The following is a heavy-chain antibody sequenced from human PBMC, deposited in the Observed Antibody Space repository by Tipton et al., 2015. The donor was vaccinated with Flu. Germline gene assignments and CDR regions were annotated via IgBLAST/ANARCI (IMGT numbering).Heavy chain of an antibody. J-gene: IGHJ4*02. V-gene: IGHV1-2*04. CDR1: GYTFIGYH. CDR2: INPNTGGI. Sequence: QVQLVQSGAEVKKPGASVKVSCKASGYTFIGYHIHWARQAPGQGLEWMGWINPNTGGINYAQKFQGWVTMTRDTSISTAYMELSRLRSDDTAVYYCARSKDYYGSGSYFDYWGQGTLVTVSS. D-gene: IGHD3-10*01. CDR3: ARSKDYYGSGSYFDY.